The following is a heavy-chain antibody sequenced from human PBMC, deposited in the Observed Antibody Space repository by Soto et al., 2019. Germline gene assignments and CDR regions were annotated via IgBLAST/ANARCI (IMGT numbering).Heavy chain of an antibody. J-gene: IGHJ4*02. CDR2: ISSAGGTI. CDR1: GFTFTNFE. Sequence: EVHLVESGGGLVQPGGSLRLSCAASGFTFTNFEMNWVRQAPGKGLEWVSYISSAGGTIYYADSVKGRFTISRDNAKNSLYLQMNSLRAEDTAVYYCAKEATNINNFDYWGQGTLVTVSS. D-gene: IGHD1-26*01. CDR3: AKEATNINNFDY. V-gene: IGHV3-48*03.